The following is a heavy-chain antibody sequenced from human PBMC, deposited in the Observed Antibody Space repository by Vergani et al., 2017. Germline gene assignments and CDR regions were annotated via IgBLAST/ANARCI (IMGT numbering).Heavy chain of an antibody. CDR3: ARDHRDYNNYPGTVDI. D-gene: IGHD5-24*01. J-gene: IGHJ3*02. V-gene: IGHV3-11*01. Sequence: QVQLVESGGGLVKPGGSLSLSCAASGFSFSDHYMTWIRQAPGKGLEWVSYISNSGNTIEYADSVKGRFSISRDNAKSSLFLQMDSLRAEDTAVYYCARDHRDYNNYPGTVDIWGQGSMVTVSS. CDR1: GFSFSDHY. CDR2: ISNSGNTI.